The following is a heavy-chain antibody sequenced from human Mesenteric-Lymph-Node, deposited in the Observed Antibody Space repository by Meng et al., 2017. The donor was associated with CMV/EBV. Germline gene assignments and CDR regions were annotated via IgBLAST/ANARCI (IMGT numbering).Heavy chain of an antibody. D-gene: IGHD2-2*01. CDR1: AFTFSTYG. J-gene: IGHJ4*02. Sequence: GESLKISCAASAFTFSTYGMHWVRQAPGKGLEWVAFISSDGRNKYYADSVKGRFTISRDNAKNSLYLQMNSLRAEDTAVYYCARDCVGTSCYLSFSYWGQGTLVTVSS. CDR2: ISSDGRNK. CDR3: ARDCVGTSCYLSFSY. V-gene: IGHV3-30*12.